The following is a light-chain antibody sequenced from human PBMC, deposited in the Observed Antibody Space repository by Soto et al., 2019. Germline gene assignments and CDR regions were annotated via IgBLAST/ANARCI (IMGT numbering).Light chain of an antibody. V-gene: IGKV3-20*01. J-gene: IGKJ3*01. CDR2: CAS. Sequence: EIVLTQSPGTLSLSPGERATLSCRASQRVSSSYLAWYQQKPGQTPRLLMYCASKRATGTADRFSGSWSGTDYTLTISRLEPDDLAVYYCQQYDDWGTFGAGPKVEIK. CDR1: QRVSSSY. CDR3: QQYDDWGT.